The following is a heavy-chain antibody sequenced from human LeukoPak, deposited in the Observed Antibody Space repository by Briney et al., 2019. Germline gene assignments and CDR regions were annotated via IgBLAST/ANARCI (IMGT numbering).Heavy chain of an antibody. J-gene: IGHJ4*02. CDR2: ISGSGGST. V-gene: IGHV3-23*01. CDR3: AKIAEAVSSNYYFDY. D-gene: IGHD2-21*01. Sequence: GGSLRLSCAASGFTFSSYAMSWVRQAPGKGLEWVSAISGSGGSTYYADSVKGRFTISRDNSKNTPYLQMNSLRAEDTAVYYCAKIAEAVSSNYYFDYWGQGTLVTVSS. CDR1: GFTFSSYA.